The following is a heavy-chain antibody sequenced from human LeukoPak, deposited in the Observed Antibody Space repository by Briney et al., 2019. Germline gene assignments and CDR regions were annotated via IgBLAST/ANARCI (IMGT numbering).Heavy chain of an antibody. D-gene: IGHD2-15*01. Sequence: PGGSLTLSCCASSFPFKHLQMHGVPQATGKGLEYVSALSCDGNSTYCADSMTDRFRIYSVNFKMTMYLEVRSVGDEDAAVYSCVNVRGSYYYYYAIDVWGQGTTVTVSS. CDR1: SFPFKHLQ. CDR3: VNVRGSYYYYYAIDV. CDR2: LSCDGNST. J-gene: IGHJ6*02. V-gene: IGHV3-64D*06.